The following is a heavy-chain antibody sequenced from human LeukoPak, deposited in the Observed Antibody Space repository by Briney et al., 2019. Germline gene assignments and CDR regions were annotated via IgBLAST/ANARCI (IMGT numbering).Heavy chain of an antibody. Sequence: GGSLRLSCAASGFTFSIYSINWVRQAPGKGLEWVSYISSSGTAIYYADSVKGRFTISRDNAKNSLYLQMNSLRTEDTAVYYCAKSPRDSGYEGEGYWGQGTLVTVSS. CDR1: GFTFSIYS. CDR2: ISSSGTAI. J-gene: IGHJ4*02. CDR3: AKSPRDSGYEGEGY. D-gene: IGHD5-12*01. V-gene: IGHV3-48*01.